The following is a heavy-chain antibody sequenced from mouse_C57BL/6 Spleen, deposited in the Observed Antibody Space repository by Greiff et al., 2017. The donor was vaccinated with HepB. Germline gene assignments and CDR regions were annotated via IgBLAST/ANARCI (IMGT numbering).Heavy chain of an antibody. Sequence: VMLVESGAELVKPGASVKISCKASGYAFSSYWMNWVQQRPGKGLEWIGQIYPGDGDTNYNGKFKGKATLTADKSSSTAYMQLSSLTSEDSAVYVCARWETTGRNAMDYGGQGTSVTVSS. CDR2: IYPGDGDT. CDR1: GYAFSSYW. D-gene: IGHD1-1*01. J-gene: IGHJ4*01. V-gene: IGHV1-80*01. CDR3: ARWETTGRNAMDY.